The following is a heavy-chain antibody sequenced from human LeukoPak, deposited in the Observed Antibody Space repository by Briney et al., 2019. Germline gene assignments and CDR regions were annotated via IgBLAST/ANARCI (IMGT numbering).Heavy chain of an antibody. V-gene: IGHV3-74*01. Sequence: GGSLRLSCAVSGFTFSNYWMHWVRQGPGKGLVWVSGINSDGSSTNYADSVKGRFTISRDNSKNTLYLQMHSLRAEDTAIYYCAKERSFGTWLGDYWGQGTLVTVSS. J-gene: IGHJ4*02. CDR3: AKERSFGTWLGDY. CDR2: INSDGSST. CDR1: GFTFSNYW. D-gene: IGHD2/OR15-2a*01.